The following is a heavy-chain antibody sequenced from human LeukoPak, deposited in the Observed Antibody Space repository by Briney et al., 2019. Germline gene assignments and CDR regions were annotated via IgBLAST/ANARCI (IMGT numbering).Heavy chain of an antibody. CDR3: AKPSSIVATIRDYFDY. CDR2: ISGSGGST. J-gene: IGHJ4*02. V-gene: IGHV3-23*01. CDR1: GFTFSSYS. D-gene: IGHD5-12*01. Sequence: PGGPLRLSCAASGFTFSSYSMSWVRQAPGKGLEWVSTISGSGGSTHYADSVKGRFTISRDNSKNTLYLQMNSLRAEDTAVYYCAKPSSIVATIRDYFDYWGQGTLVTVSS.